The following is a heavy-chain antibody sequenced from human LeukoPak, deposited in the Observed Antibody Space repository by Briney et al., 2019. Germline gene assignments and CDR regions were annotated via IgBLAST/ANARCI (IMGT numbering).Heavy chain of an antibody. CDR3: ARRYCSSTSCYVRRENAFDI. V-gene: IGHV4-34*01. Sequence: SETLSLTSAVYGGSFSGYYWSWIRQPPGKGLEWIGETNHSGSTNYNPTLKSRVTISVDASKNLFSLKLSSVTAADMAVYYCARRYCSSTSCYVRRENAFDIWGQGTMVTVSS. CDR1: GGSFSGYY. CDR2: TNHSGST. J-gene: IGHJ3*02. D-gene: IGHD2-2*01.